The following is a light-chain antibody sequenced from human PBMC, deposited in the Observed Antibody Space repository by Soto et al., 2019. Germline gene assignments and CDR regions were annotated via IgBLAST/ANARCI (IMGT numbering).Light chain of an antibody. J-gene: IGKJ4*01. CDR1: QSVSSY. Sequence: EIVLTQSPATLSLSPGERATLSCRASQSVSSYLAWYQQKPGQAPRLLIYDASNRATGIPARFSGSGSGTDFTLTISSLEPDDFAAYYCQQRSNWPPLTFGGGTKVEIK. CDR3: QQRSNWPPLT. CDR2: DAS. V-gene: IGKV3-11*01.